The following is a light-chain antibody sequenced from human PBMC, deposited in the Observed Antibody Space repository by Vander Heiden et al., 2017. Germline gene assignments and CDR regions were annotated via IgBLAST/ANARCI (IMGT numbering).Light chain of an antibody. Sequence: EIFLTQSPATLSLSPGERATLSCRASQSVSSYLAWYQQKPGQAPRLLIYDASNRATGIPARFSGSGSGTDFTLTISSLEPEDFAVYYCQQRSNWPFSFGQGTKLEIK. CDR1: QSVSSY. CDR2: DAS. CDR3: QQRSNWPFS. V-gene: IGKV3-11*01. J-gene: IGKJ2*01.